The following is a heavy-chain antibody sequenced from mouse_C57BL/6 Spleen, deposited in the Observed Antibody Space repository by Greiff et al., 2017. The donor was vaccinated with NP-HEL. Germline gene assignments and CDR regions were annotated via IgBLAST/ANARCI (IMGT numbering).Heavy chain of an antibody. CDR2: ISSGGSYT. Sequence: EVQLVESGGDLVKPGGSLKLSCAASGFTFSSYGMSWVRQTPDKRLEWVATISSGGSYTYYPDSVKGRFTICRDNAKNTLYLQMSSLKSEDTAMYYCARQGYYGSVYWGQGTSVTVSS. CDR1: GFTFSSYG. CDR3: ARQGYYGSVY. V-gene: IGHV5-6*01. J-gene: IGHJ4*01. D-gene: IGHD1-1*01.